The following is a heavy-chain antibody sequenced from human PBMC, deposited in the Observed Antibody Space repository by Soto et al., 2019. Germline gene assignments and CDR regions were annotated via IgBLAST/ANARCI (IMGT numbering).Heavy chain of an antibody. CDR2: ISYDGSNK. D-gene: IGHD3-10*01. CDR3: AKDFRGGTIKYYYGSGSYLGY. V-gene: IGHV3-30*18. CDR1: GFTFSSYG. Sequence: GGSLRLSCAASGFTFSSYGMHWVRQAPGKGLEWVAVISYDGSNKYYADSVKGRFTISRDNSKNTLYRQMNSLRAEETAVYYCAKDFRGGTIKYYYGSGSYLGYWGQGTLVTVSS. J-gene: IGHJ4*02.